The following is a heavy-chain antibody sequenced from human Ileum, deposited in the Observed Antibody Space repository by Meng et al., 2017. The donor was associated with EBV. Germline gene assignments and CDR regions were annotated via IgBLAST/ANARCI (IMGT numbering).Heavy chain of an antibody. CDR2: IIPSCGTA. CDR3: ARGNGYSSSFYFDY. CDR1: GYSFPTYA. V-gene: IGHV1-69*01. D-gene: IGHD6-13*01. J-gene: IGHJ4*02. Sequence: QVQLGRAAAEVKKPGAAVKVSCKASGYSFPTYAMHWVRQAPGQRLEWMGGIIPSCGTANYAQKFQGRVTITADESTSTAYMELSSLRSEDTAVYYCARGNGYSSSFYFDYWGQGTLVTVSS.